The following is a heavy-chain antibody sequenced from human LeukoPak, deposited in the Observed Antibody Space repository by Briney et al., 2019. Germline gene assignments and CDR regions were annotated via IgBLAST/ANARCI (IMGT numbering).Heavy chain of an antibody. J-gene: IGHJ4*02. V-gene: IGHV1-18*01. CDR2: IGAYNGNT. D-gene: IGHD3-22*01. CDR1: GYTFTSYG. CDR3: ARGAIHYDSSGYYYRIFDY. Sequence: ASVKVSCKASGYTFTSYGISWVRQAPGQGLEWMGWIGAYNGNTNYAQKFQGRVTMTRNTSLSTAYMELSSLRSEDTAVYYCARGAIHYDSSGYYYRIFDYWGQGTLVTVSS.